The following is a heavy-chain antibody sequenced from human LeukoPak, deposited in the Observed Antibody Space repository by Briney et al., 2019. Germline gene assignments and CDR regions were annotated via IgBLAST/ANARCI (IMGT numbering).Heavy chain of an antibody. V-gene: IGHV3-48*03. J-gene: IGHJ4*02. D-gene: IGHD3-10*01. CDR2: ISSSGSTI. CDR3: ARAYFGSGSYRGSAFDY. CDR1: EFTFSIYE. Sequence: GGSLRLSCAASEFTFSIYEMNWVRQAPGKGLEWVSYISSSGSTIYYADSVKGRFTISRDNAKNSLYLQMNSLRAEDSAVYYCARAYFGSGSYRGSAFDYWGQGTLVAVSS.